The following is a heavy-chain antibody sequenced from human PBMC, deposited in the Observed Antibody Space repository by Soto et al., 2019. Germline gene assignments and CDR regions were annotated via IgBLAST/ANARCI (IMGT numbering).Heavy chain of an antibody. Sequence: QITLEESGPTLVKPTQTLTLTCTFSGFSLSSSGVGVGWIRQPPGEALEWLTLIYWDDDKRYSPSLKTRLTITNDTAKNHVVLIMTNMDPVDTATYYCARYYFGSGLYFFDYWGQGTLVTVSS. D-gene: IGHD3-10*01. CDR2: IYWDDDK. CDR1: GFSLSSSGVG. V-gene: IGHV2-5*02. J-gene: IGHJ4*02. CDR3: ARYYFGSGLYFFDY.